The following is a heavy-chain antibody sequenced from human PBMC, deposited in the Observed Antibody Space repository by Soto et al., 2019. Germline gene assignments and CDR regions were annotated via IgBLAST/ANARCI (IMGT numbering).Heavy chain of an antibody. CDR3: ARHLNYYDSSAWFDP. CDR2: IYYSGSA. J-gene: IGHJ5*02. Sequence: SETLSLTCTVSGGSISSSDYYWGWIRQPPGKGLEWIGNIYYSGSASYNPSLKSRVTISVDTSKNQVSLKLSSVTAADTAVYYCARHLNYYDSSAWFDPWGQGTLVTVSS. CDR1: GGSISSSDYY. V-gene: IGHV4-39*01. D-gene: IGHD3-22*01.